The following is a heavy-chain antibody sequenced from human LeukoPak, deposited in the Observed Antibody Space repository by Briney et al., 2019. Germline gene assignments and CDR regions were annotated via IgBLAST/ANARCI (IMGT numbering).Heavy chain of an antibody. J-gene: IGHJ4*02. D-gene: IGHD5-18*01. Sequence: PSETLSLTCTVSGGSISPYYWSWIRQPPGKGLEWIGYIYYSGSPNYNPSLKSRVTISADTSKNQFSLKLSSVTAADTAVYYCARDRYALGYWGQGTLVTVSS. V-gene: IGHV4-59*01. CDR1: GGSISPYY. CDR2: IYYSGSP. CDR3: ARDRYALGY.